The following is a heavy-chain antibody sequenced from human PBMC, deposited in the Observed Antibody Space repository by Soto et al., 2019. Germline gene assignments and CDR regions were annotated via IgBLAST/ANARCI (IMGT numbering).Heavy chain of an antibody. CDR2: IIPIFGTA. CDR1: GGTLSSYA. J-gene: IGHJ3*02. CDR3: ARDVEIPYYAFWSGSDDAFDI. Sequence: SVKGSCKASGGTLSSYAVSWVRQAPGQGLEWMGGIIPIFGTANYAQKFQGRVTITADESTSTAYMELSSLRSEDTAVYYCARDVEIPYYAFWSGSDDAFDIWGQGTMVTVSS. V-gene: IGHV1-69*13. D-gene: IGHD3-3*01.